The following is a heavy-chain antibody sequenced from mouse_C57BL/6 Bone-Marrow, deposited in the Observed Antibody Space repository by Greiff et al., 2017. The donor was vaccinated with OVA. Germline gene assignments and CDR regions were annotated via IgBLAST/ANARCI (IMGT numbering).Heavy chain of an antibody. CDR1: GFNIKDDY. CDR3: TVYGSSYLDY. D-gene: IGHD1-1*01. V-gene: IGHV14-4*01. CDR2: IDPENGDT. Sequence: EVQLQQSGAELVRPGASVKLSCTASGFNIKDDYMHWVKQRPEQGLEWIGWIDPENGDTEYASKFQGKATITADTSSNTAYLQRSSLTSEDTAVYYCTVYGSSYLDYWGQGTTLTVSS. J-gene: IGHJ2*01.